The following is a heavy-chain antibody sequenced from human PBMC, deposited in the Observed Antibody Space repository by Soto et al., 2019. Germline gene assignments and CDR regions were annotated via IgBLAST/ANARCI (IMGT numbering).Heavy chain of an antibody. CDR1: GFALSSYA. CDR3: TRDQPEMAFDH. J-gene: IGHJ4*02. Sequence: PGGSVRLSCAASGFALSSYAMHWVRQAPGKGLEWVADIAYDGSNKYYADSVKGRFTISRDNYKNTLYLQLNSLRVEDTAVYYCTRDQPEMAFDHWGQGTLVTVSS. CDR2: IAYDGSNK. V-gene: IGHV3-30*04.